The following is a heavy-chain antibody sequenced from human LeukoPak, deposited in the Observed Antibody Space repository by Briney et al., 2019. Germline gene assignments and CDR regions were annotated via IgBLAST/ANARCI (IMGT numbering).Heavy chain of an antibody. CDR1: GGTFSSYA. Sequence: SVKVSCKASGGTFSSYAISWVRQAPGQGLEWVGRIIPILGIANYAQKFQGRVTITADKSTSTAYMELSSLRSEDTAVYYCARDRYGDSEFDYWGQGTLVTVSS. CDR2: IIPILGIA. D-gene: IGHD4-17*01. CDR3: ARDRYGDSEFDY. J-gene: IGHJ4*02. V-gene: IGHV1-69*04.